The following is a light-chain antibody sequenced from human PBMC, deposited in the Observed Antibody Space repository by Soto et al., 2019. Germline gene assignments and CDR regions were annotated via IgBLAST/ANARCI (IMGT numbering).Light chain of an antibody. CDR2: GIS. J-gene: IGKJ2*01. CDR1: QSVTSRY. V-gene: IGKV3-20*01. CDR3: QQYSTLPHT. Sequence: ENVLTQSPGTLSLSPGEGATLSCRATQSVTSRYFAWYQQKPGQAPRLLIYGISSRATDIPDRFSGSGSGTDYTLTISRLEHEDFGVYYCQQYSTLPHTFGQGTKLEVK.